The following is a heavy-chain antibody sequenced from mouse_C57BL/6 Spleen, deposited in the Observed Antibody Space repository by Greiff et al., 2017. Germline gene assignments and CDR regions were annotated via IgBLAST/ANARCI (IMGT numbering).Heavy chain of an antibody. CDR3: ARRGYGYDGSWFAD. CDR2: IDPSDSYT. J-gene: IGHJ3*01. CDR1: GYTFTSYW. D-gene: IGHD2-2*01. V-gene: IGHV1-59*01. Sequence: QVHVKQPGAELVRPGTSVKLSCKASGYTFTSYWMHWVKQRPGQGLEWIGVIDPSDSYTNYNQKFKGKATLTVDTSSSTAYMQLSSLTSEDSAVYYCARRGYGYDGSWFADWGQGTLVTVSA.